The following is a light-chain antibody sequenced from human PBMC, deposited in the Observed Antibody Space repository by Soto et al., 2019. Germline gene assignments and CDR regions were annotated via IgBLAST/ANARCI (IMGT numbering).Light chain of an antibody. J-gene: IGKJ2*01. CDR3: QQYGGSLYT. Sequence: EIVLTQSPCTLSLPPGERATFSCRASQSVNRDSLAWYQHKSGQAPRLLIYDASRRATGIPDRFSGSGSGTDFTLTISRLEPEDFAVYFCQQYGGSLYTFGQGTKLEIE. V-gene: IGKV3-20*01. CDR2: DAS. CDR1: QSVNRDS.